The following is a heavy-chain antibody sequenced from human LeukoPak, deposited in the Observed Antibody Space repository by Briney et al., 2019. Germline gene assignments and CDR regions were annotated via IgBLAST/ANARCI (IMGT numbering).Heavy chain of an antibody. CDR2: MNPNSGNT. CDR1: GYTFTSYD. Sequence: ASVKVSCKASGYTFTSYDINWVRQATGQGLEWMGWMNPNSGNTGYAQKFQGRVTMTRNTSISTAYMELSSLRSEDTAVYYCASSLTGYYYYFDYWGQGTLVTVSS. D-gene: IGHD3-9*01. CDR3: ASSLTGYYYYFDY. V-gene: IGHV1-8*01. J-gene: IGHJ4*02.